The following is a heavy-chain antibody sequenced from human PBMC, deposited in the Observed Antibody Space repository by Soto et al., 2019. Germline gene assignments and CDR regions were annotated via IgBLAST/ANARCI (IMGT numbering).Heavy chain of an antibody. CDR2: IYYSGST. CDR3: AKVIVVIAAAGDYFDS. CDR1: GGSISSGDYY. J-gene: IGHJ4*02. D-gene: IGHD2-15*01. V-gene: IGHV4-30-4*01. Sequence: QVQLQESGPGLVKPSQTLSLTCTVSGGSISSGDYYWSWIRQPPGKGLEWIGYIYYSGSTYYNPSLKSRVTISVDTSKNQFSLKLSSVTAADTAVYYCAKVIVVIAAAGDYFDSWGQGTLVTVSS.